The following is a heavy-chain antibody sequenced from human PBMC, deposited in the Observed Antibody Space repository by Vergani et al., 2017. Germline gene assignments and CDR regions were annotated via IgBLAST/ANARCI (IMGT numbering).Heavy chain of an antibody. D-gene: IGHD1-26*01. J-gene: IGHJ4*02. CDR3: TTDLIGVGATPGRY. V-gene: IGHV3-15*01. CDR1: GFTFSNAW. CDR2: IKSKTDGGTT. Sequence: EVQLVESGGGLVKPGGSLRLSCAASGFTFSNAWMSWVRQAPGKGLEWVGRIKSKTDGGTTDYAAPVKGRFTISRDDSKNTLYLQMNSLKTEDTAVYYCTTDLIGVGATPGRYWGQGTLVTVSS.